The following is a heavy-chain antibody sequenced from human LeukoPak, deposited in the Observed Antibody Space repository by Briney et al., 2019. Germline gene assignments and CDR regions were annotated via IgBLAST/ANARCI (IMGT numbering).Heavy chain of an antibody. CDR2: IGSSSSYI. V-gene: IGHV3-21*01. D-gene: IGHD6-13*01. J-gene: IGHJ4*02. CDR1: GFTFSSCS. CDR3: ARRSIAAAGKLDY. Sequence: GGSLRLSRAASGFTFSSCSMNWVRRAPRKGLKGVSSIGSSSSYIYYADSVKGRFPISRDNAKNSLYLQMNSLRAEDTAVYYCARRSIAAAGKLDYWGQGTLVTVSS.